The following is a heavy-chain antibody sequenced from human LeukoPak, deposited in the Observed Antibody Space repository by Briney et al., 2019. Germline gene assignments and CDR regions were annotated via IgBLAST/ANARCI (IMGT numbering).Heavy chain of an antibody. Sequence: ASVKDSCKASGYTFTGYYMHWVRQAPGQGLEWMGWINPNSGGTNYAQKFQGRVTMTRDTSISTAYMELSRLRSDDTAVYYCARVKSGWYEAFDIWSQGTMVTVSS. D-gene: IGHD6-19*01. V-gene: IGHV1-2*02. CDR1: GYTFTGYY. CDR3: ARVKSGWYEAFDI. CDR2: INPNSGGT. J-gene: IGHJ3*02.